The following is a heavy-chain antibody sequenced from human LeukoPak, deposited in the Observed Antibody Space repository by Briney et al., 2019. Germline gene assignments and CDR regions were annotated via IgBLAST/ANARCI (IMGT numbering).Heavy chain of an antibody. CDR2: IYYSGST. V-gene: IGHV4-59*01. CDR1: GGSISSYY. Sequence: SETLSLTCTVSGGSISSYYWSWIRQPPGKGLEWIGYIYYSGSTNYNPSLKSRVTISVDTSKNQFSLKLNSVTAADTAVYYCARGPKYYDILTGYGPYYFDYWGQGTLVTVSS. CDR3: ARGPKYYDILTGYGPYYFDY. D-gene: IGHD3-9*01. J-gene: IGHJ4*02.